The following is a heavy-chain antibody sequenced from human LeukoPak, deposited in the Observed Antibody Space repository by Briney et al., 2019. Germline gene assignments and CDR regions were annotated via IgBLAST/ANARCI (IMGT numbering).Heavy chain of an antibody. CDR2: INSDGSST. J-gene: IGHJ3*02. V-gene: IGHV3-74*01. D-gene: IGHD2/OR15-2a*01. CDR3: ARVSTFLAFDI. Sequence: GGSLRLSCAASGFTFSSYWMHWVRQAPGKGLVWVSRINSDGSSTSYADSVKGRFTISRDNAKNTLYLQMNSLRAEDTAVYYCARVSTFLAFDIWGQGTMVTVSS. CDR1: GFTFSSYW.